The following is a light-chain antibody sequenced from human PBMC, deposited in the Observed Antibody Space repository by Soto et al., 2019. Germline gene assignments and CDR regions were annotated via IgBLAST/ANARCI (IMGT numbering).Light chain of an antibody. CDR2: DAS. CDR1: EIISSW. J-gene: IGKJ4*01. CDR3: QQYNSYPLT. V-gene: IGKV1-5*01. Sequence: EIQIVHLPSSLSASIGDRVTIACRASEIISSWLAWYQQKPGKAPKLLIYDASSLESGVPSRFSGSGSGTEFTLTISSLQPDDFATYYCQQYNSYPLTFGGGTKVDI.